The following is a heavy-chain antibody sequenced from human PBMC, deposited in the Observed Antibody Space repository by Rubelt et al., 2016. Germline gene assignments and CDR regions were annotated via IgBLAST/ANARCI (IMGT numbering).Heavy chain of an antibody. Sequence: VQLVESGGGLVKPGGSLRLSCAASGFTFSNAWMNWVRQAPGKGLEWIGEIYHSGSTNYNPSLKSRVTISVDKSKNQVSLRLTSVTAADTAVYYCARVNRYYFDYWGQGTLVTVSS. CDR3: ARVNRYYFDY. V-gene: IGHV4-4*02. J-gene: IGHJ4*02. CDR2: IYHSGST. CDR1: GFTFSNAW.